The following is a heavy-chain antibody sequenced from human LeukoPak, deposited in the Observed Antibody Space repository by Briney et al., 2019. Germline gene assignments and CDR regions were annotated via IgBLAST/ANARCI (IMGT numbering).Heavy chain of an antibody. CDR1: GFTFSSYW. CDR3: AREPNPAYYYYGMDV. V-gene: IGHV3-7*01. J-gene: IGHJ6*02. CDR2: IKQDGSEK. D-gene: IGHD1-14*01. Sequence: GGSLRLSCAASGFTFSSYWMSWVRQAPGKGLEWVANIKQDGSEKYYVDSVKGRFTISRDNAKNSLYLQMNSLRAEDTAVYYCAREPNPAYYYYGMDVWGQGTTVTVSS.